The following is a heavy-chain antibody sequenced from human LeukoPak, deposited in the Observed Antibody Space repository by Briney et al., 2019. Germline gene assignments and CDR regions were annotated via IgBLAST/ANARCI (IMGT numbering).Heavy chain of an antibody. D-gene: IGHD3-22*01. CDR3: AREGVAWELNYDS. CDR1: GGSISSYY. V-gene: IGHV4-4*07. CDR2: IYTSGST. J-gene: IGHJ4*02. Sequence: SETLSLTCTVSGGSISSYYWSWIRQPAGKGLEWIGRIYTSGSTNYTPSLKSRVTMSVDTSKNQFSLKLSSVTAADAAVYYCAREGVAWELNYDSWGQGTLVTVSS.